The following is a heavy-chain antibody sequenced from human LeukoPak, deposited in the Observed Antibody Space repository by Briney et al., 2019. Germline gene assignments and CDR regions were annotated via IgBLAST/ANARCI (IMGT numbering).Heavy chain of an antibody. CDR3: ARDGYYYYGMDV. CDR1: GGSISSGDYY. Sequence: MASGTLSLTCTVSGGSISSGDYYWSWIRQPPGKGLEWIGYIYYSGSTYYNPSLKSRVTISVDTSKNQFSLKLSSVTAADTAVYYCARDGYYYYGMDVWGKGTTVTVSS. V-gene: IGHV4-30-4*01. J-gene: IGHJ6*04. CDR2: IYYSGST.